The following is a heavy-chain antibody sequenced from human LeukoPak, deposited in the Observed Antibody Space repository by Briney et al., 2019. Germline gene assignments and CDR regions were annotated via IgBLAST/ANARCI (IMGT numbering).Heavy chain of an antibody. J-gene: IGHJ6*03. CDR1: GDSIRSNKW. V-gene: IGHV4-4*02. CDR2: VFHGGST. Sequence: SGTLSLTCAVSGDSIRSNKWWSWLRQPPGKGLEWIGEVFHGGSTNYNPSLMSRVTVSIDKSKNQFSLKLSSVTAADTAVYYCARLIADYYYYYMDVWGKGTTVTVSS. D-gene: IGHD2-15*01. CDR3: ARLIADYYYYYMDV.